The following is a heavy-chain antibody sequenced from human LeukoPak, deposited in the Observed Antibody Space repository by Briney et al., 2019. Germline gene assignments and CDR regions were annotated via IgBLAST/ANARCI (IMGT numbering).Heavy chain of an antibody. CDR1: GFTLSDYY. Sequence: GGSLRLSCAASGFTLSDYYMSWIRQAPGKGLEWVSYISSSGSTIYYADSVKGRFTISRDNAKNTLYLQMNTLRAEDTAVYYCARESRGYYFDYWGQGTLVTVSS. V-gene: IGHV3-11*01. CDR2: ISSSGSTI. D-gene: IGHD2-2*01. J-gene: IGHJ4*02. CDR3: ARESRGYYFDY.